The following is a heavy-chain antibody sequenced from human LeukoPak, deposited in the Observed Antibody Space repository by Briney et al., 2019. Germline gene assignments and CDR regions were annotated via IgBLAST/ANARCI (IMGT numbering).Heavy chain of an antibody. CDR1: GFSLSTSGMR. CDR3: ARMGEYSYGGSYYFDY. CDR2: IDWDYDK. D-gene: IGHD5-18*01. Sequence: SGPTLVNPTQTLTLTCTFSGFSLSTSGMRVSWIRQPPGKALEWLARIDWDYDKFYSTSLKTRLTISKDTSKNQVVLTMTNMDPVDTGTYYCARMGEYSYGGSYYFDYWGQGTLVTVSS. V-gene: IGHV2-70*04. J-gene: IGHJ4*02.